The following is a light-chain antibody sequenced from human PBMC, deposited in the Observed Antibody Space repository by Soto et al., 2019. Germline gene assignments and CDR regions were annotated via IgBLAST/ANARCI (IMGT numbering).Light chain of an antibody. CDR1: QNVGSY. J-gene: IGKJ4*01. Sequence: EIVSTQSPATLSLSPGERATLSCKASQNVGSYLVWYQQKRGQAPRLLIYETSNRATGIPARFSGSGSGTDFTLTISSLDPEDFAVYYCQQRSSWPLTFGGGTKVEI. CDR3: QQRSSWPLT. V-gene: IGKV3-11*01. CDR2: ETS.